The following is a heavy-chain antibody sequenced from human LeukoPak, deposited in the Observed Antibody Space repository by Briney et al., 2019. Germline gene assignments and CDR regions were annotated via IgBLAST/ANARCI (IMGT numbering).Heavy chain of an antibody. CDR1: GYTFTSYY. Sequence: GASVTVSCTASGYTFTSYYMHWVRQAPGQGLEWMGIINPSGGSTSYAQKFQGRVTMTRDTSTSTVYMELGSLSSEDTAVYYCARLGGHDAFDIWGQGTMVTVSS. V-gene: IGHV1-46*01. CDR3: ARLGGHDAFDI. J-gene: IGHJ3*02. CDR2: INPSGGST.